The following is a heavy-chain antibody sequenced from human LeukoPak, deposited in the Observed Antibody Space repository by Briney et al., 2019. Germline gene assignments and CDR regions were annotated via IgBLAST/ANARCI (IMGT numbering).Heavy chain of an antibody. J-gene: IGHJ6*02. CDR1: GGSFSGYY. CDR3: ARGSRGFYYYGMDV. V-gene: IGHV4-34*01. CDR2: INHSGST. Sequence: SETLSLTCDVYGGSFSGYYWSWIRQPPGKGLEWIGEINHSGSTNYNPSLKSRVTISVDTSKNQFSLKLSSVTAADTAVYYCARGSRGFYYYGMDVWGQGTTVTVSS.